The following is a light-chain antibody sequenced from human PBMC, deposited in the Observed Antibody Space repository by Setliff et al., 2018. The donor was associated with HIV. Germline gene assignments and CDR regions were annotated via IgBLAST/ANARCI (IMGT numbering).Light chain of an antibody. CDR2: RAS. J-gene: IGKJ3*01. CDR3: QQYNSYSLT. CDR1: ESIIEG. V-gene: IGKV1-5*03. Sequence: DIQMTQSPSTLSASVGDRVTVTCRASESIIEGLAWYQQKPGKAPKLLIYRASTLESGVPSRFSGSGSGTEFTLTISSLQPDDFATYYCQQYNSYSLTFGPGTKVDIK.